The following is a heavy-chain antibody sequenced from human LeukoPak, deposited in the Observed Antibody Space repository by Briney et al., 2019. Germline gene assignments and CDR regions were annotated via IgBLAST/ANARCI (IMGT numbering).Heavy chain of an antibody. CDR1: GFIFSSYA. Sequence: QPGGSLRLSCAASGFIFSSYAMSWVRQAPGKGLEWVSTISGTNDNTYYADSVKDRFTISRDNSKNTLSLQMNSLRAEDTAVYYCAKGRGTTVTSAANYWGHGTLVTVSS. J-gene: IGHJ4*01. CDR3: AKGRGTTVTSAANY. CDR2: ISGTNDNT. V-gene: IGHV3-23*01. D-gene: IGHD4-17*01.